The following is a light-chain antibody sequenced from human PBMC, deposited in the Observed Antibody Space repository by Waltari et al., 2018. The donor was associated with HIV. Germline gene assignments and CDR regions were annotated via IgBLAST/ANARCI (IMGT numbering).Light chain of an antibody. V-gene: IGKV3-20*01. J-gene: IGKJ1*01. CDR3: QQYMNSPRT. Sequence: EIVLTQSPGTLSLSPGERATLSCRASQSVRSTHLAWYQQNPGQPPRLLISAASTRATGIPERFSGSGSGTDFTLAIRRLEPEYFAVYYCQQYMNSPRTFGQGTKVEI. CDR2: AAS. CDR1: QSVRSTH.